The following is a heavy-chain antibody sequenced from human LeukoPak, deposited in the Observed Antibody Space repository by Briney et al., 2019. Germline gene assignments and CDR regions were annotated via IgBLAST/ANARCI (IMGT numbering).Heavy chain of an antibody. V-gene: IGHV4-39*07. Sequence: SETLSLTCTVSGGSISRSSYYWGWIRQPPGKGLEWIGSIYYSGSTYYNPSLKSRVTISVDTSKNQFSLKLSSVTAADTAVYYCARGSVGAPGGFDPWGQGTLVTVSS. CDR3: ARGSVGAPGGFDP. J-gene: IGHJ5*02. D-gene: IGHD1-26*01. CDR2: IYYSGST. CDR1: GGSISRSSYY.